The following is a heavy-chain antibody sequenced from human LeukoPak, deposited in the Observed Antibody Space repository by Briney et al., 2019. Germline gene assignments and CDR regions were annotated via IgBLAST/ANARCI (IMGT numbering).Heavy chain of an antibody. J-gene: IGHJ3*02. CDR2: IRYDGSNK. V-gene: IGHV3-30*02. CDR3: ARCSRDGYNLVAFDI. CDR1: GFTFSSYG. D-gene: IGHD5-24*01. Sequence: GGSLRLSCAASGFTFSSYGMHWVRQAPGKGLEWVAFIRYDGSNKYYADSVKGRFTISRDNSKNTLYLQMNSLRAEDTAVYYCARCSRDGYNLVAFDIWGQGTMVTVSS.